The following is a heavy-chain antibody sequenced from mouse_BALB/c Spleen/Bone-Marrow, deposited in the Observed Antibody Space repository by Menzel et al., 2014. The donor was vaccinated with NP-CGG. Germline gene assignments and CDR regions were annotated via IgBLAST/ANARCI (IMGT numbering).Heavy chain of an antibody. D-gene: IGHD2-10*02. V-gene: IGHV7-1*02. CDR2: SRNKAKYYTT. Sequence: DVMLVESGGGLVQPGDSLRLSCATSGFTFSDFYMEWVRQPPGKKLEWIAASRNKAKYYTTEYSASVKGRFIVSRDTSQSVLYLQTNALRAEDTAIYYCARDVGYGNYFVYWGQGTLVTVSA. J-gene: IGHJ3*01. CDR3: ARDVGYGNYFVY. CDR1: GFTFSDFY.